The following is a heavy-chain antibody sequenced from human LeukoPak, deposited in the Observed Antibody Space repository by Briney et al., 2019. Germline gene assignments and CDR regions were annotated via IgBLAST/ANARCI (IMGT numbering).Heavy chain of an antibody. V-gene: IGHV1-69*04. CDR2: INPISGGT. D-gene: IGHD5-12*01. CDR1: GGTFSSYA. Sequence: SVKVSCKASGGTFSSYAISWVRQAPGQGLEWMGWINPISGGTNYAQKFQGRVTMTEDTSTDTAYMELSSLRSEDTAVYYCATSYSGYDLASNFDYWGQGTLVTVSS. J-gene: IGHJ4*02. CDR3: ATSYSGYDLASNFDY.